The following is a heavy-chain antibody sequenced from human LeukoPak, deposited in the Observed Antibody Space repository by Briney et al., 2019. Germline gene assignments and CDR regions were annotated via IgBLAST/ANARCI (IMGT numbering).Heavy chain of an antibody. D-gene: IGHD3-10*01. V-gene: IGHV4-34*01. Sequence: SETLSLTCAVYGGSSSGNYWTWFRQPPGKGLEWIGEINRGGDTDYNPSLKSRVTISVDTSKNQFSLKLSSVTAADTAVYYCARHEYYGLEGGFDYWGQGTLVTVSS. J-gene: IGHJ4*02. CDR1: GGSSSGNY. CDR2: INRGGDT. CDR3: ARHEYYGLEGGFDY.